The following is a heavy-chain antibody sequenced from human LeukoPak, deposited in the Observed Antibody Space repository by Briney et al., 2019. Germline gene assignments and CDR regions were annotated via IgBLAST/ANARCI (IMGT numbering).Heavy chain of an antibody. CDR2: VYYKGDT. CDR3: ARHVTVTYDAFDL. Sequence: SEALSLTCSVAGGSTTGYFWTWIRQPPGKGPEGIGYVYYKGDTSYNPSLDSRVSISVDTSKKQFSLKLNSVTAADTAMYYCARHVTVTYDAFDLWGQGTMVTVSS. J-gene: IGHJ3*01. CDR1: GGSTTGYF. D-gene: IGHD4-11*01. V-gene: IGHV4-59*08.